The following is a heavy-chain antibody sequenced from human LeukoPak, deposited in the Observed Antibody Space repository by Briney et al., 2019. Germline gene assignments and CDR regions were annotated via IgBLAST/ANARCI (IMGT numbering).Heavy chain of an antibody. CDR2: IYYSGST. V-gene: IGHV4-39*01. D-gene: IGHD4-17*01. Sequence: SETLSLTCTVSGGSISSSSYYWGWIRQPPGKGLEWIGSIYYSGSTYYNPSLKSRVTISVDTSKNQFSLKLSSVTAADTAVYYCAEENDYGDYVGYWGQGTLVTVSS. J-gene: IGHJ4*02. CDR3: AEENDYGDYVGY. CDR1: GGSISSSSYY.